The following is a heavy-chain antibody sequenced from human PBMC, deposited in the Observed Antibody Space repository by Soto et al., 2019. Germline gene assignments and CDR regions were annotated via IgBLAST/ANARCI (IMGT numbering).Heavy chain of an antibody. CDR2: ISYDGSNK. V-gene: IGHV3-30*18. J-gene: IGHJ4*02. CDR3: AKGDRVTIFGVVTPFDY. Sequence: GGSLRLSCAASGFTFSSYGMHWVRQAPGKGLEWVAVISYDGSNKYYADSVKGRFTISRDNSKNTLYLQMNSLRAEDTAVYYCAKGDRVTIFGVVTPFDYWGQGTLVTVSS. CDR1: GFTFSSYG. D-gene: IGHD3-3*01.